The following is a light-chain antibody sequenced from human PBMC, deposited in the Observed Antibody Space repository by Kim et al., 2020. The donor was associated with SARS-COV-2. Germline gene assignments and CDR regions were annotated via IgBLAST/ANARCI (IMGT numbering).Light chain of an antibody. Sequence: SVGDSVSVPCRARQDIGGYLAWYQQKPGKAPKLLIYAASTLQSGVPSRFSGRGSGTDFTLTISSLQPEDLATYFCQQVNSFPLVTFGQGTRLEIK. CDR1: QDIGGY. CDR2: AAS. J-gene: IGKJ5*01. V-gene: IGKV1-9*01. CDR3: QQVNSFPLVT.